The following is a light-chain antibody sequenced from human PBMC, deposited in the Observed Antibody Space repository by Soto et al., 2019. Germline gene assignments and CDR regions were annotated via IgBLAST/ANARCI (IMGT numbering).Light chain of an antibody. J-gene: IGKJ1*01. CDR2: DVS. CDR3: QQYNTSWT. CDR1: QSISGW. Sequence: DIQMTQSPSTLSASVGDRVTITCRASQSISGWLAWYQQKPGKAPKLLIYDVSSLESGVPSRFSGSGSGTEFTLTISXLQPGDLATYYCQQYNTSWTFGQGTKVDIK. V-gene: IGKV1-5*01.